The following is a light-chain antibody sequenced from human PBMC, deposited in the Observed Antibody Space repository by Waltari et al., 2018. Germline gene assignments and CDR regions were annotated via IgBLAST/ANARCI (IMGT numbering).Light chain of an antibody. Sequence: QSALTQPPSASGSPGQSVTISCTGTSRDVGGHNYVSWYQQHPGKAPKLMIYEVSKRPSGVPDRFSGCKSGHPASLTVSGLQAEDEADYYCSSYAGSNNVVFGGGTKLTVL. J-gene: IGLJ2*01. CDR2: EVS. CDR1: SRDVGGHNY. CDR3: SSYAGSNNVV. V-gene: IGLV2-8*01.